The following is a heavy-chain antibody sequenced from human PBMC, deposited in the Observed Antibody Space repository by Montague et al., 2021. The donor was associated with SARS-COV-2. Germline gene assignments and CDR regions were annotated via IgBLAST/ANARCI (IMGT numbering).Heavy chain of an antibody. CDR1: GDSVSSNPAT. CDR2: TYYRSKWYH. D-gene: IGHD2-15*01. CDR3: ARTTTRMLYPENAFDI. V-gene: IGHV6-1*01. Sequence: CAISGDSVSSNPATWNWIRQSPSRGLEWLGRTYYRSKWYHGYAISLKSRITINPDTSKNQFSLQLSSVAPEDTAVFYCARTTTRMLYPENAFDIWGQGTMVTVSS. J-gene: IGHJ3*02.